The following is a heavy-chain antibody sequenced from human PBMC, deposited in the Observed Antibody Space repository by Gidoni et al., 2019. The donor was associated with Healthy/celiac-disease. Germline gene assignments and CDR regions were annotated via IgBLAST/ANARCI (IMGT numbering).Heavy chain of an antibody. CDR1: GGSISSYY. V-gene: IGHV4-59*01. CDR2: IYYSGST. CDR3: ARAPRGPENYGDYEFLYYYGMDV. D-gene: IGHD4-17*01. J-gene: IGHJ6*02. Sequence: QVQLQESGPGLVKPSETLSLTCTVSGGSISSYYWSWIRPPPGKGLEWIGYIYYSGSTNYNPSLKSRVTISVDTSKNQFSLKLSSVTAADTAVYYCARAPRGPENYGDYEFLYYYGMDVWGQGTTVTVSS.